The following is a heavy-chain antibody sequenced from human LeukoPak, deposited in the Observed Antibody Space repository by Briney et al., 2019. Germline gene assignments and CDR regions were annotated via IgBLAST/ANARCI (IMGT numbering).Heavy chain of an antibody. CDR1: GFSFSAAW. Sequence: GGSLRLTCEASGFSFSAAWMTWVRQAPGKGLEWVATIKNDGSDKYYVDSVKGRFTLSRDNAKNLVYLQMNSLRVEDTAVYYCVNLGYSDGGQGTLVTVSS. CDR2: IKNDGSDK. J-gene: IGHJ4*02. CDR3: VNLGYSD. D-gene: IGHD5-12*01. V-gene: IGHV3-7*01.